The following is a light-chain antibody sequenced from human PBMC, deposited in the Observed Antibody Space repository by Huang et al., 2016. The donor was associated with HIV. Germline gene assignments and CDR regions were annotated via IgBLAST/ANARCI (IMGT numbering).Light chain of an antibody. CDR2: DAS. Sequence: EIVLTQSPATLSLSPGERATLSCRASQSVNTYLAWYQQKPGQAPRLLIFDASTRATGIPARFSGSGSGTDFTLTISSLEPEDCAVYFCQQRTDWLTFGGGTKVEIK. V-gene: IGKV3-11*01. CDR3: QQRTDWLT. J-gene: IGKJ4*01. CDR1: QSVNTY.